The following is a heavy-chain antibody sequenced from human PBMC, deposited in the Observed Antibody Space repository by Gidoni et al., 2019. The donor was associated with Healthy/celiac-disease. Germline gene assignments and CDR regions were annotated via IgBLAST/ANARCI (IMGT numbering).Heavy chain of an antibody. V-gene: IGHV1-18*04. J-gene: IGHJ4*02. Sequence: QVQLVQSGAEVKKTGASVKVSCKDSGYTFTSYGISWVRQAPGQGLEWMGWISAYNGTTNYAPKLQVRVTMTKDTAKSTAYMVMRSLRFDDSAVYYCAGGITFGGVIAMLSYWGQGTLVTVSS. D-gene: IGHD3-16*02. CDR2: ISAYNGTT. CDR3: AGGITFGGVIAMLSY. CDR1: GYTFTSYG.